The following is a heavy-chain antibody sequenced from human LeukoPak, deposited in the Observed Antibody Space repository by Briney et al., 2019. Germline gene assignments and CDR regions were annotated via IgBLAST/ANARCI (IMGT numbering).Heavy chain of an antibody. J-gene: IGHJ6*03. CDR1: GFTFSHYG. V-gene: IGHV3-30*02. CDR3: AKDSSVGYSDWLAPGGDPYYMDV. CDR2: IRYDGNNK. D-gene: IGHD3-9*01. Sequence: GGSLRLSCAASGFTFSHYGMHWVRQAPGKGLEWVAFIRYDGNNKSYGDSVKGRFTISRDNSKNTLYLQMNSLRAEDTAVYYCAKDSSVGYSDWLAPGGDPYYMDVWGKGTTVTSSS.